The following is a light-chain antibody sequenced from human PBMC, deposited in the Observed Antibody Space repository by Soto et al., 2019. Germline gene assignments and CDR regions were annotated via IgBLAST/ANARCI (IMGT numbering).Light chain of an antibody. J-gene: IGKJ1*01. CDR1: QGISNY. Sequence: DIQMTQSPSSLSASVGDRVAIACRASQGISNYLAWYQQKPGEVPKLLIYAASSLQPGVPSRYSGGGSGTDFTLTISSLQPEDVATYYCQQYNSAPWTFGQGTRVDI. CDR3: QQYNSAPWT. V-gene: IGKV1-27*01. CDR2: AAS.